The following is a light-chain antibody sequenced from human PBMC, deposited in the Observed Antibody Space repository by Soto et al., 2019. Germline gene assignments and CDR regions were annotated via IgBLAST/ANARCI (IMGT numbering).Light chain of an antibody. CDR2: EES. V-gene: IGKV1-9*01. J-gene: IGKJ2*01. Sequence: DIHLTQSPSFLSASVGDRVTITCRPSQAVPNNMAWYQQKPGKPPKLLIYEESTLHSGVPSRFSGRKSGTQFTLTIDSLQPEDFATYYCQQYNNYSPYTFGQGTKLEIK. CDR3: QQYNNYSPYT. CDR1: QAVPNN.